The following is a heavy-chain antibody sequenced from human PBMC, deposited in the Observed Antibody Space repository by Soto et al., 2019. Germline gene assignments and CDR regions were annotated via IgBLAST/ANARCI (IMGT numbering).Heavy chain of an antibody. CDR2: ISYDGSNT. J-gene: IGHJ4*02. D-gene: IGHD3-10*01. CDR3: AKLLLWFGELRNFDY. Sequence: PGGSLRLSCAASGFTFSSYAMHWVRQAPGKGLEWVAVISYDGSNTYYADSVKGRFTISRDNSKNTLYLQMNSLRAEDTAVYYCAKLLLWFGELRNFDYWGQGTLVTVSS. CDR1: GFTFSSYA. V-gene: IGHV3-30-3*02.